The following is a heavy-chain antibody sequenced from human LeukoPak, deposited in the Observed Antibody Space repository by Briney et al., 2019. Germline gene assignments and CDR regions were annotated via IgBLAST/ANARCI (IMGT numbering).Heavy chain of an antibody. J-gene: IGHJ3*02. V-gene: IGHV1-2*02. CDR3: ARGAITMIVVALGAFDI. CDR1: GYTFTGYY. Sequence: ASVKVSCKASGYTFTGYYMHWVRQAPGQGLEWMGWINPNSGGTNYAQKFQGRVTMTRDTPISTAYMELSRLRSDDTAVYYCARGAITMIVVALGAFDIWGQGTMVTVSS. CDR2: INPNSGGT. D-gene: IGHD3-22*01.